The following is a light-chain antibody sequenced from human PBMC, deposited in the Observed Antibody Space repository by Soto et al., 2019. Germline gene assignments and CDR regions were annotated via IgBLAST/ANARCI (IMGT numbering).Light chain of an antibody. CDR1: SSNVGSYKL. CDR2: EVN. J-gene: IGLJ1*01. CDR3: CSSGGSTTSV. V-gene: IGLV2-23*02. Sequence: QSALTQPASVSGSPGQSITISCTGTSSNVGSYKLVSWYQQHPGKAPKLMIFEVNKRPSGVSTRFSGSKSGNTASLTISGLKVEDEADDYCCSSGGSTTSVFGTGTKVTV.